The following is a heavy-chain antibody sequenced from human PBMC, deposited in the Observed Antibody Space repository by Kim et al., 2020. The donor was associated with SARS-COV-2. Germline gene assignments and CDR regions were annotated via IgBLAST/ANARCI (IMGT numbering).Heavy chain of an antibody. CDR1: GGSFSGYY. D-gene: IGHD2-8*01. Sequence: SETLSLTCAVYGGSFSGYYWSWIRQPPGKGLEWIGEINHSGSTNYNPSLKSRVTISVDTSKNQFSLKLSSVTAADTAVYYCARAKTKEGKWRSGGMDVWGQGTTVTVSS. CDR2: INHSGST. J-gene: IGHJ6*02. V-gene: IGHV4-34*01. CDR3: ARAKTKEGKWRSGGMDV.